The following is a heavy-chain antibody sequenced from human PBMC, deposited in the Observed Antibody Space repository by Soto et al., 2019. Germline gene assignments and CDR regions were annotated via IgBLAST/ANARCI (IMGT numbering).Heavy chain of an antibody. V-gene: IGHV5-10-1*01. CDR2: IDPSGSYT. CDR3: ARHCSRSRCRYYYGMDV. J-gene: IGHJ6*02. Sequence: PWESLKISCKAFGYGFNTYWISWVRQMPGKGVEWVGRIDPSGSYTNYSPSFQGHVSMSVDKSISTAYLQWSSLRASDTAMYYWARHCSRSRCRYYYGMDVWGQGTTVTVS. CDR1: GYGFNTYW. D-gene: IGHD2-2*01.